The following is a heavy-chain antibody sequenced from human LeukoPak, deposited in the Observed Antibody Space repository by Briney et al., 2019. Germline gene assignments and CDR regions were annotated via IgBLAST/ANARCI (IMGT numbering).Heavy chain of an antibody. CDR2: IKQDGSEK. D-gene: IGHD3-3*01. Sequence: GGSLRLSCAASGFTFSSYWMSWVRQAPGKGLEWVANIKQDGSEKHYVDSVKGRFTISRDNAQNSLYLQMNSLGAEDTAVYYCARSLGVVAPYCYYYGMDVWGQGTTVTVPS. CDR1: GFTFSSYW. V-gene: IGHV3-7*01. J-gene: IGHJ6*02. CDR3: ARSLGVVAPYCYYYGMDV.